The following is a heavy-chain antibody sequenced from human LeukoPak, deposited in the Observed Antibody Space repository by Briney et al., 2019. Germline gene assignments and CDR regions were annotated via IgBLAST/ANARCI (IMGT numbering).Heavy chain of an antibody. CDR3: ARQMVGLYCSGGSCNYYYYMDV. CDR2: IYYSGCT. D-gene: IGHD2-15*01. CDR1: GGSISSSSYY. V-gene: IGHV4-39*01. Sequence: PSETLSLTCTVSGGSISSSSYYWGWIRQPPGKGLEWIGSIYYSGCTYYNPSLKSRVTISVDTSKNQFSLKLSSVTAADTAVYYCARQMVGLYCSGGSCNYYYYMDVWGKGTTVTISS. J-gene: IGHJ6*03.